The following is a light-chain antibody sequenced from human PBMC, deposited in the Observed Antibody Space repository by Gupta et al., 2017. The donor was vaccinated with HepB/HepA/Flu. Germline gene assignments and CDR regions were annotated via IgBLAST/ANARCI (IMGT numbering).Light chain of an antibody. CDR2: LGS. Sequence: DIVMTQSPLSLPVTPGEPASISCRSSQSLLHSNGYNYLDWYLQKPGQSPQLLIYLGSNRASGVPDRFSGSGSGTDFTLKISRVEAEDVGVYYCMQAQQTPRVFTFGPGTKVDIK. CDR3: MQAQQTPRVFT. V-gene: IGKV2-28*01. CDR1: QSLLHSNGYNY. J-gene: IGKJ3*01.